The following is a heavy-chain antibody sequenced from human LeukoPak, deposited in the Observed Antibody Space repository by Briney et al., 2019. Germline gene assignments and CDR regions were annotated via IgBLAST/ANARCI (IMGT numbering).Heavy chain of an antibody. D-gene: IGHD1-26*01. J-gene: IGHJ4*02. CDR3: AREGGIEGAPF. Sequence: GESLKISCQASGYSFNKYWIAWVRQMPGKGLEWMGLIHPGDSRKRYSPTFQGQVAFSADMSINTAYLQWSSLEASDTAMYYCAREGGIEGAPFWGQGTLVTVSS. V-gene: IGHV5-51*01. CDR2: IHPGDSRK. CDR1: GYSFNKYW.